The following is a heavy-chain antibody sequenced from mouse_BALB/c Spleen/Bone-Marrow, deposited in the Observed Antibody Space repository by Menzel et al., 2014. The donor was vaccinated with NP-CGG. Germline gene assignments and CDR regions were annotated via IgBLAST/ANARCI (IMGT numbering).Heavy chain of an antibody. D-gene: IGHD1-1*01. V-gene: IGHV7-3*02. J-gene: IGHJ1*01. CDR3: ARDRNYDINWYFDV. Sequence: VQLKQSGGGLVQPGGSLRLSCATSGFTFTDYYMSWVRQPPGKALEWLGSIRNKANGYTTEYSASVKGRFTISRDNSQSILYLQMNILRTEDSATYYCARDRNYDINWYFDVWGAGTTVTVSS. CDR2: IRNKANGYTT. CDR1: GFTFTDYY.